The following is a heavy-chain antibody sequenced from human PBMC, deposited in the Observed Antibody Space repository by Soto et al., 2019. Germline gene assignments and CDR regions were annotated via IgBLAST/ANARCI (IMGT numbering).Heavy chain of an antibody. V-gene: IGHV2-5*05. CDR2: IYWDDDK. J-gene: IGHJ6*02. D-gene: IGHD3-22*01. CDR3: AHSAYYDSGGPWSGMDV. Sequence: QITLKESGPTLVKPTQTLTLTCTFSGFSLSTSGVGVGWIRQPPGKALERLALIYWDDDKRYGPSLKSRLTITKDTSKNQVVLTMTNMDPVDTATYYCAHSAYYDSGGPWSGMDVWGQGTTVTVSS. CDR1: GFSLSTSGVG.